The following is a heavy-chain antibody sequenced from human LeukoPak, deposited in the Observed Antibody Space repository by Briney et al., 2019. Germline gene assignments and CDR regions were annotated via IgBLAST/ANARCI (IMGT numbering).Heavy chain of an antibody. CDR1: GGSFSGYY. CDR3: ARMDGTGFDP. D-gene: IGHD6-19*01. CDR2: VNHSGST. V-gene: IGHV4-34*01. Sequence: SETLSLTCAVYGGSFSGYYWSWIRQPPGKGLEWIGEVNHSGSTNYNPSLKSRVTISVDTSKNQFSLKLSSVTAADTAVYYCARMDGTGFDPWGQGTLVTVSS. J-gene: IGHJ5*02.